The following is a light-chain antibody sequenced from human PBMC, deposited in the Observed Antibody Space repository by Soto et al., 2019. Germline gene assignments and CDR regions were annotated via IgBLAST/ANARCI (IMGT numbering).Light chain of an antibody. CDR2: DNN. J-gene: IGLJ2*01. CDR1: SSNIGKNF. Sequence: QSVLTQPPSVSAAPGQMVTVSCSGSSSNIGKNFVSWYQLLPGTAPKLLIYDNNKRPSEIPDRFSASKSDTSATLDITGLQTGDEADYYCGTWDSGLSAVVFGGGTKLTVL. CDR3: GTWDSGLSAVV. V-gene: IGLV1-51*01.